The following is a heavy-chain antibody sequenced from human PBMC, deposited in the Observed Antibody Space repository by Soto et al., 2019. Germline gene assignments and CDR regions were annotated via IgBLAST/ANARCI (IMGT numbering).Heavy chain of an antibody. V-gene: IGHV3-30-3*01. CDR2: ISYDGSNK. CDR1: GFTFSSYA. Sequence: GGSLILSCAASGFTFSSYAMHWVRQAPGKGLEWVAVISYDGSNKYYADSVKGRFTISRDNSKNTLYLQMNSLRAEDTAVYYCARDEYSGYGMDVWGQGTTVTVS. D-gene: IGHD6-6*01. J-gene: IGHJ6*02. CDR3: ARDEYSGYGMDV.